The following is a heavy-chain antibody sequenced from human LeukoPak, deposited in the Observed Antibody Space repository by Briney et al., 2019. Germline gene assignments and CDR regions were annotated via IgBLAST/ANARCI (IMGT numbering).Heavy chain of an antibody. V-gene: IGHV4-59*01. CDR1: GGSISSYY. D-gene: IGHD1-20*01. J-gene: IGHJ3*02. Sequence: PSEALSLTCTVSGGSISSYYWSWIRQPPGKGLEWIGYIYYSGSTNYNPSLKSRVTISVDTSKNQFSLKLSSVTAADTAVYYCARDVTGNDAFDIWGQGTMVTVSS. CDR2: IYYSGST. CDR3: ARDVTGNDAFDI.